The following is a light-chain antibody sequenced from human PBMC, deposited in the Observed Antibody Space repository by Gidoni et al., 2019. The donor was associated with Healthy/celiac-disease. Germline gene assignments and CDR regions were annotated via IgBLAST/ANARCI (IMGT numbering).Light chain of an antibody. Sequence: QSVLTQPPSVSAAPGQKVTISCSGSSSNIGNNYVSWYQQLPGTAPKLLIYDNNKRPSGISDRFSGSKSGTSATLGITGLQTGDEADYYCGTWDSSLSAGVVFGGGTKLTVL. CDR1: SSNIGNNY. V-gene: IGLV1-51*01. CDR2: DNN. J-gene: IGLJ2*01. CDR3: GTWDSSLSAGVV.